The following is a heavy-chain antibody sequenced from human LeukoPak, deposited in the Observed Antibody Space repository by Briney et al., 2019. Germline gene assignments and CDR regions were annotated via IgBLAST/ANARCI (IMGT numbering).Heavy chain of an antibody. J-gene: IGHJ4*02. D-gene: IGHD1-26*01. V-gene: IGHV3-23*01. CDR3: AKVSWSSGSYSGGY. Sequence: PGRSLRLSCAASGFTFSSYGMHWVRQAPGKGLEWVSAISGSGYSTYYADSVKGRFTISRDNSKNTLYLQMNSLRAEDTAVYYCAKVSWSSGSYSGGYWGQGTLVTVSS. CDR2: ISGSGYST. CDR1: GFTFSSYG.